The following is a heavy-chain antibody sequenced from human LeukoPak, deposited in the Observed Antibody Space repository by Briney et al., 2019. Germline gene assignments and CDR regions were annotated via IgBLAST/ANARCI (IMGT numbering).Heavy chain of an antibody. V-gene: IGHV4-34*01. CDR2: INHSGST. CDR1: GGSFSGYY. D-gene: IGHD5-18*01. CDR3: AREKDTAMVTFDY. Sequence: ASGTLSLTCAVYGGSFSGYYWSWIRQPPGKGLEWIGEINHSGSTNYNPSLKGRVTISVDTSKNQFSLKLSSVTAADTAVYYCAREKDTAMVTFDYWGQGTLVTVSS. J-gene: IGHJ4*02.